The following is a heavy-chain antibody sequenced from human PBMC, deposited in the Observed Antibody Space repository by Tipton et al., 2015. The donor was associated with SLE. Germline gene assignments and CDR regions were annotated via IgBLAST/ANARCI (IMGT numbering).Heavy chain of an antibody. CDR2: MYYSGNT. J-gene: IGHJ4*02. D-gene: IGHD1-26*01. V-gene: IGHV4-30-4*01. Sequence: TLSLTCTVSGGSIRSGDYYWSWIRQAPGQGLEWVGTMYYSGNTYYNPSLKSRVTISVDTSKNQFSLKLSSVTAADTALYYCARDTDSDVLAAFDYWGPGTLVTVS. CDR1: GGSIRSGDYY. CDR3: ARDTDSDVLAAFDY.